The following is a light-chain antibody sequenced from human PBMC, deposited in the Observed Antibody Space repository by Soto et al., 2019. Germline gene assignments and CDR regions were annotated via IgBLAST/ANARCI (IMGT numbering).Light chain of an antibody. CDR1: QGVSGN. V-gene: IGKV3-15*01. CDR2: GAS. J-gene: IGKJ5*01. CDR3: QQYHNWPPT. Sequence: EIVMTQSPATLSVSPGERATLSCRASQGVSGNLAWYQQKLGQAPRLLIYGASTRATGVPARFSGSGSGTEFTFTMSSLQSEDFAVYYCQQYHNWPPTFGQGTRLEIK.